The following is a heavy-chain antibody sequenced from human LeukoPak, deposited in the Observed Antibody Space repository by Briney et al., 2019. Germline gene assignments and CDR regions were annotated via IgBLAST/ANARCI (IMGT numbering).Heavy chain of an antibody. D-gene: IGHD2-2*01. CDR2: IYYSGST. CDR1: GGSISSYY. CDR3: AGSTSRRGGYYYYYYYMDV. J-gene: IGHJ6*03. V-gene: IGHV4-59*08. Sequence: PSETLSLTCTVSGGSISSYYWSWIRQPPGKGLEWIGYIYYSGSTNYNPSLKSRVTISVDTSKNQFSLKLSSVTAADTAVYYCAGSTSRRGGYYYYYYYMDVWGKGTTVTVSS.